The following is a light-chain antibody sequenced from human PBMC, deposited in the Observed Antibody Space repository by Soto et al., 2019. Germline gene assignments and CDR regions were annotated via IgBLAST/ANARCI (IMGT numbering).Light chain of an antibody. J-gene: IGKJ1*01. Sequence: EIVLTQSPDTLSLSPGERATLSCRASQSVSSNYLAWYQQKPGQAPRPLIYGASSSAPGIPDRFSGSGSGTDFTLTISRLEPEDFAVYYCQQYGSSPWTFGQGTKVDIK. V-gene: IGKV3-20*01. CDR1: QSVSSNY. CDR2: GAS. CDR3: QQYGSSPWT.